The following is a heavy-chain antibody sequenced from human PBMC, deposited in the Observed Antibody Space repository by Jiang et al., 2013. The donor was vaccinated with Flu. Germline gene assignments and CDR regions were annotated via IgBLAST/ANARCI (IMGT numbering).Heavy chain of an antibody. CDR1: GGSISSGGYY. J-gene: IGHJ5*02. CDR2: IFYSGST. D-gene: IGHD5-24*01. V-gene: IGHV4-31*03. Sequence: SGSGLVKPSQTLSLTCTVFGGSISSGGYYWSWIRQHPGKGLEWIGYIFYSGSTYYIPSLKSRVTISVDTSKNRFSLKLSSVTAADTAVYYCARGRDGYNLGDNWFDPWGQGTLGHRLL. CDR3: ARGRDGYNLGDNWFDP.